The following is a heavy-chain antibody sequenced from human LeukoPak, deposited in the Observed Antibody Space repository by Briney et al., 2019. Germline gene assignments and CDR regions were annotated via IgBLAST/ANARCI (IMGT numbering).Heavy chain of an antibody. CDR3: ARVGYSGYDNRGSFDY. V-gene: IGHV4-59*12. D-gene: IGHD5-12*01. J-gene: IGHJ4*02. Sequence: PSDTLSLTCSVSGGSISNYYWSWIRQPPGMRLEWIGYIFYSGSTNYNPSLKSRVTISVDTSKNQFSLRLSSVTAADTAVYYCARVGYSGYDNRGSFDYWGQGTLVTVSS. CDR2: IFYSGST. CDR1: GGSISNYY.